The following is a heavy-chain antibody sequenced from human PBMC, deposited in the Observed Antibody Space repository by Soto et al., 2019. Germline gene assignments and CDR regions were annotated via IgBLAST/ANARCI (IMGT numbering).Heavy chain of an antibody. J-gene: IGHJ4*02. D-gene: IGHD3-22*01. CDR2: IFADGDT. CDR1: SLTLTGNY. CDR3: ARRGYQEESSGYYPLFDY. V-gene: IGHV3-53*01. Sequence: PGESMRPASVPASLTLTGNYMSWVRQAPGKGLEWVSLIFADGDTFDAGSVKGRFTIARVTSKNTLYLQMNSLNAEDTAVYYCARRGYQEESSGYYPLFDYWGQGTVVTVSS.